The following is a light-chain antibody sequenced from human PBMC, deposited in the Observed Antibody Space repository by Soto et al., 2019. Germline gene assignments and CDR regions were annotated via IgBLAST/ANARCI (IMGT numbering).Light chain of an antibody. V-gene: IGKV3-20*01. Sequence: EIVLTQSPGTLSLSPGQRATLSCRASQGVSASYLAWYQQKPGQAPRLLIYGASSRATGIPDRFSGSGSGTDFTLTISRLEPEDFTVYYCQQYSGSSVTFGGGTKVEIK. J-gene: IGKJ4*01. CDR1: QGVSASY. CDR2: GAS. CDR3: QQYSGSSVT.